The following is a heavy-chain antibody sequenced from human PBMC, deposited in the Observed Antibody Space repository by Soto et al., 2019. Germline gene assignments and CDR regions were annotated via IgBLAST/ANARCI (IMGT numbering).Heavy chain of an antibody. CDR2: ISSSSSYI. V-gene: IGHV3-21*01. J-gene: IGHJ5*02. D-gene: IGHD2-2*01. CDR3: ARDPGVPAANGITNWFDP. CDR1: GFTFSSYS. Sequence: GGSLRLSCAASGFTFSSYSMNWVRQAPGKGLEWVSSISSSSSYIYYADSVKGRFTISRDNAKNSLYLQMNSLRAEDTAVYYCARDPGVPAANGITNWFDPWGQGTLVTVSS.